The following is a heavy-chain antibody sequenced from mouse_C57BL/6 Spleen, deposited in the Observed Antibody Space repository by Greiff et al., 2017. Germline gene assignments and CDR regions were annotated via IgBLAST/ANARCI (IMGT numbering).Heavy chain of an antibody. CDR3: ARSAPTGPWFAY. CDR1: GYTFTSYW. Sequence: VQLQQPGAELVRPGSSVKLSCKASGYTFTSYWMDWVKQRPGQGLEWIGNIYPSDSETHYNQKFKDKATLTVDKSSSTAYMQLSSLTSEDSAVYYCARSAPTGPWFAYWGQGTLVTVSA. D-gene: IGHD4-1*02. J-gene: IGHJ3*01. V-gene: IGHV1-61*01. CDR2: IYPSDSET.